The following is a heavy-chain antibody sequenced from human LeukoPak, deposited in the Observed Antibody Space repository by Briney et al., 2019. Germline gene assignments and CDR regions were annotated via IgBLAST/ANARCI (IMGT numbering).Heavy chain of an antibody. J-gene: IGHJ4*02. CDR1: GASVTSDGHY. V-gene: IGHV4-61*08. D-gene: IGHD3-9*01. CDR2: MFHSGSI. Sequence: SETLSLTCTVSGASVTSDGHYWSWVRQPPGKGLEWIGYMFHSGSINYNPSLKSRVTMSVDTSKNQISLKLNSVTAADTAVYYCARSIDTIFYDYWGQGTLVTVSS. CDR3: ARSIDTIFYDY.